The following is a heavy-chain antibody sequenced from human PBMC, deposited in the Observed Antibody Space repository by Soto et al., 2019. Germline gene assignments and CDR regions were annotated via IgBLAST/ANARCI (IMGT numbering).Heavy chain of an antibody. J-gene: IGHJ5*02. V-gene: IGHV1-18*01. Sequence: QVPLVQSGAEVKKPGASVKVSCKASGYTFTSYGISWVRQAPGQGLEWMGWISAYNGNTNYAQKLQGRVTMTTDTSTSTAYMELRSLRSDYTAVYYCALQHLGVVDYQRGFDPWGQGILVTVSS. CDR3: ALQHLGVVDYQRGFDP. D-gene: IGHD3-3*01. CDR2: ISAYNGNT. CDR1: GYTFTSYG.